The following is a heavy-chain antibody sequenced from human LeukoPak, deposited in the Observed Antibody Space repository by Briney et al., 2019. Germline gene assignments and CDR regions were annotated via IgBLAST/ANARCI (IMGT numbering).Heavy chain of an antibody. V-gene: IGHV3-11*05. J-gene: IGHJ4*02. CDR3: ARGRNSGYVEFDY. Sequence: GGSLRLSCAASGLTFSDYYMSWIRQAPGKGLEWVSYISSSSSYTYYADSVKGRFTTSRDNVKSSLYLQMNSLRAEDTAVYYCARGRNSGYVEFDYWGQGTLVTVSS. CDR2: ISSSSSYT. CDR1: GLTFSDYY. D-gene: IGHD5-12*01.